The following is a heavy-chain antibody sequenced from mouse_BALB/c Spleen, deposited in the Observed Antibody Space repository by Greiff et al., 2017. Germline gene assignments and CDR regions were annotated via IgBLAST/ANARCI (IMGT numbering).Heavy chain of an antibody. CDR2: IRNKANGYTT. CDR3: ARDYYGPYYSDY. CDR1: GFTFTDYY. J-gene: IGHJ2*01. Sequence: EVQGVESGGGLVQPGGSLRLSCATSGFTFTDYYMSWVRQPPGKALEWLGFIRNKANGYTTEYSASVKGRFTISRDNSQSILYLQMNTLRAEDSATYYCARDYYGPYYSDYWGQGTTLTVSS. D-gene: IGHD1-2*01. V-gene: IGHV7-3*02.